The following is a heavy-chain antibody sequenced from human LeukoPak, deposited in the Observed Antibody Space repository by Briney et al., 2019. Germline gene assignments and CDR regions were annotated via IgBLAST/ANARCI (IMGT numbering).Heavy chain of an antibody. D-gene: IGHD6-13*01. CDR1: GFTFSSYG. V-gene: IGHV3-33*01. Sequence: GRSLRLSCAASGFTFSSYGMHWVRQAPGKGLDWVAVIWYDGRNKYYGDSVKGRFTVSRDNPKNMVYLQMNSLRVEDTAVYFCATRSYSAGRDFWGQGTLVTVSS. J-gene: IGHJ4*02. CDR2: IWYDGRNK. CDR3: ATRSYSAGRDF.